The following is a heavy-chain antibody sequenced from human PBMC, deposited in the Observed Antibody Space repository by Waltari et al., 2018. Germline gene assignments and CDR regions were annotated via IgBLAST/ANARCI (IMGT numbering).Heavy chain of an antibody. D-gene: IGHD5-12*01. Sequence: EVQLVESGGGLVQPGGSLRLSCAASGFTFSSSWMSWVRQAPGKGLEWVANIKQDGSEKYYVDSVKGRFTISRDNAKNSLYLQMNSLRAEDTAVYYCARDQGGYEVWGQGTLVTVSS. J-gene: IGHJ4*02. CDR3: ARDQGGYEV. CDR1: GFTFSSSW. V-gene: IGHV3-7*01. CDR2: IKQDGSEK.